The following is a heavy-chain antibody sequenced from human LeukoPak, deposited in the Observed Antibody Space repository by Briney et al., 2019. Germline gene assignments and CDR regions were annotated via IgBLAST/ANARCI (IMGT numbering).Heavy chain of an antibody. CDR1: GFTFSSYG. D-gene: IGHD2/OR15-2a*01. CDR3: AKGVAISTYLLYAFDI. CDR2: IWYDGSNK. Sequence: GRSLRLSCAASGFTFSSYGMHWVRQAPGKGLEWVAVIWYDGSNKYYADSVKSRFTISRDNSKNTLYLQMNSLRAEDTAVYYCAKGVAISTYLLYAFDIWGQGTMVTVSS. J-gene: IGHJ3*02. V-gene: IGHV3-33*06.